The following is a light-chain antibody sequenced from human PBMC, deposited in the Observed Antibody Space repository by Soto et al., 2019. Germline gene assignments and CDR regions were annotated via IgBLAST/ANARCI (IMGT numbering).Light chain of an antibody. CDR3: TSKTSTTPYV. V-gene: IGLV2-14*01. Sequence: QSVLTQPASVSGSPRQSITISCTGTSSDVGGYKYVSLYQQHPGKAPKFLIYVVSNRPSGVSSRFSGSKSGNTAPLTISGLQAEDEADYSCTSKTSTTPYVYGPGPQVTV. CDR2: VVS. J-gene: IGLJ1*01. CDR1: SSDVGGYKY.